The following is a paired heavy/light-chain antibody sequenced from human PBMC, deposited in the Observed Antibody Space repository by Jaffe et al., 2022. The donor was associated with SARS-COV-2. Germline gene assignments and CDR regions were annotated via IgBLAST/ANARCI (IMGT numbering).Heavy chain of an antibody. V-gene: IGHV2-26*01. CDR1: GFSLSSARLG. CDR2: IFSDDEK. D-gene: IGHD2-2*01. CDR3: AQIMRSSFCTSTSCRNYYYYMDV. Sequence: QVTLKESGPVLVKPTETLTLTCTVSGFSLSSARLGVSWIRQPPGKALQWLAHIFSDDEKSYRTSLKSRLAISKDTSKSQVVITMTNMDPVDTATYYCAQIMRSSFCTSTSCRNYYYYMDVWAKGTTVTVSS. J-gene: IGHJ6*03.
Light chain of an antibody. V-gene: IGKV1-39*01. CDR3: QQSYSTLT. J-gene: IGKJ4*01. CDR1: QSISSY. Sequence: DIQMTQSPSSLSASVGDRVTITCRASQSISSYLNWYQQKPGKAPKLLIYAASSLQSGVPSRFSGSGSGTDFTLTISSLQPEDFAAYYCQQSYSTLTFGGGTKVEI. CDR2: AAS.